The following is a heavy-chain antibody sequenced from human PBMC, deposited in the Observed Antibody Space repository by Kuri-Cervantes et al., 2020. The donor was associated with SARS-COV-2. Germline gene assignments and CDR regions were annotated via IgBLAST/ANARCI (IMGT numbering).Heavy chain of an antibody. Sequence: GESLKISCAASGLTFSVYGLNWVRQAPGKGLEWVSYISSSSSTIHYADSVKGRFTISRDNAKKSLFLQMNSLRTEDTAVYYCASEVIPNPSEKYAYYGLDVWGQGTTATVSS. V-gene: IGHV3-48*01. CDR3: ASEVIPNPSEKYAYYGLDV. CDR2: ISSSSSTI. J-gene: IGHJ6*02. CDR1: GLTFSVYG. D-gene: IGHD1-26*01.